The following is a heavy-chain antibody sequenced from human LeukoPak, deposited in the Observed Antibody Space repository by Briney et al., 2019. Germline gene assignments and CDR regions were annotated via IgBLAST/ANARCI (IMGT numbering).Heavy chain of an antibody. CDR1: GFTFDDYA. Sequence: GRSLRLSCAASGFTFDDYAMHWVRQAPGKGLEWVSGISWNSGSIGYADSVKGRFTISRDNAKNSLYLQMNSLRAEDTAVYYCAKDLLGYCSGGSCYYFDYWGQGTLVTVSS. CDR3: AKDLLGYCSGGSCYYFDY. CDR2: ISWNSGSI. J-gene: IGHJ4*02. V-gene: IGHV3-9*01. D-gene: IGHD2-15*01.